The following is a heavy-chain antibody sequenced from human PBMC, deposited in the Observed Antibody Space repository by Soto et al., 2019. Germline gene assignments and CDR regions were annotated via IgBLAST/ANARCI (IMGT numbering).Heavy chain of an antibody. Sequence: GGSLRLSCAASGFTFSSYGMHWVRQAPGKGLEWVAVIWYDGSNKYYADSVKGRFTISRDNSKNTLYLQMNSLRAEDTAVYYCARELELPAPFDYWGQGTLVTVS. J-gene: IGHJ4*02. CDR3: ARELELPAPFDY. D-gene: IGHD1-7*01. CDR1: GFTFSSYG. CDR2: IWYDGSNK. V-gene: IGHV3-33*01.